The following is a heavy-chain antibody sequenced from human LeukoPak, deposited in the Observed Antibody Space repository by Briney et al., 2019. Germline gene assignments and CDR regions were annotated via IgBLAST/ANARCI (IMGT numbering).Heavy chain of an antibody. J-gene: IGHJ4*02. CDR3: ARGVFVDYDFWSGYYSAYFDY. D-gene: IGHD3-3*01. CDR2: INHSGST. CDR1: GGSFSGYY. V-gene: IGHV4-34*01. Sequence: SETLSLTCAVYGGSFSGYYWTWIRQSPGKGLVWIGEINHSGSTNYNPSLKSRVTISVDTSKNQFSLKLSSVTAADTAVYYCARGVFVDYDFWSGYYSAYFDYWGQGTLVTVSS.